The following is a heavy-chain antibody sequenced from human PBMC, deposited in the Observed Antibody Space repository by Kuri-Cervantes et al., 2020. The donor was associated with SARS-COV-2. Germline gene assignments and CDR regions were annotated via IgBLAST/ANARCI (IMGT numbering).Heavy chain of an antibody. CDR3: TRDDFWSGYSNY. Sequence: GESLRLSCTASGFIFSDYYMTWIRQAPGKGLEWVGFIRSKAYGGTTEYAASVKGRLTISRDDSKSIAYLQMNSLKTEDTAVYYCTRDDFWSGYSNYWGQGTLVTVSS. CDR1: GFIFSDYY. D-gene: IGHD3-3*01. J-gene: IGHJ4*02. CDR2: IRSKAYGGTT. V-gene: IGHV3-49*03.